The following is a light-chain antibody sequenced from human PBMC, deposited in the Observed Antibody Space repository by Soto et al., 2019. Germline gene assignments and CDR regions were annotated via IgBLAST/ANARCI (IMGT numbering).Light chain of an antibody. J-gene: IGKJ1*01. CDR3: REYIQWPPGM. Sequence: EILLTQSPDTLSLSPGERATLSCRASQTVSSNYLAWCQQRPGQAPRLLIYGASSRATGIPDRFSGSGSGTDFTLTISRLEPEDFAVYYCREYIQWPPGMFGPGTKVDI. CDR1: QTVSSNY. CDR2: GAS. V-gene: IGKV3-20*01.